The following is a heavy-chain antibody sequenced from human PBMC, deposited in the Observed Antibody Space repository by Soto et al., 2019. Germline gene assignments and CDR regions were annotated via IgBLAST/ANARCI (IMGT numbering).Heavy chain of an antibody. CDR2: ISGSGGRT. Sequence: EVQLLESGGGLVQPGGSLRLSCAASGFTFSRYAMTWVRQAAGKGLEWLSDISGSGGRTYHADSVKGRFTISRDNSKNTLVLQMISLTVEDTAVYYCAKGPEASGTYPFTYYYFDPWGQAALFTFSS. V-gene: IGHV3-23*01. CDR3: AKGPEASGTYPFTYYYFDP. CDR1: GFTFSRYA. J-gene: IGHJ4*02. D-gene: IGHD1-26*01.